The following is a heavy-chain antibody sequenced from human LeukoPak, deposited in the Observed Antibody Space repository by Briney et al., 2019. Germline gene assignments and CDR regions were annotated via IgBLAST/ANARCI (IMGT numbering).Heavy chain of an antibody. CDR1: GFTFSSYA. J-gene: IGHJ4*02. Sequence: GGSLRLSCAASGFTFSSYAMSWVRQAPGKGLEWVSAISGSGGSTYYADSVKGRFTISRDNSKNTLYLQMNSLRSDDTAVYYCARGTQIAAAESWGQGTLVTVSS. V-gene: IGHV3-23*01. CDR2: ISGSGGST. CDR3: ARGTQIAAAES. D-gene: IGHD6-13*01.